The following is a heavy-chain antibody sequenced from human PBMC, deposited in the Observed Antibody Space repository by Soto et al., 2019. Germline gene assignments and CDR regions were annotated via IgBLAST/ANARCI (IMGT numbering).Heavy chain of an antibody. CDR2: IIPIFGTA. D-gene: IGHD3-22*01. V-gene: IGHV1-69*13. CDR3: AEFLRGGSSGYSSNYYYGMDV. J-gene: IGHJ6*02. Sequence: GASVKVSCKASGGTFSSYAISWVRQAPGQGLEWMGGIIPIFGTANYAQKFEGRVTITADESTSTAYMELSSLRSEDTAVYYCAEFLRGGSSGYSSNYYYGMDVWGQGTAVTVSS. CDR1: GGTFSSYA.